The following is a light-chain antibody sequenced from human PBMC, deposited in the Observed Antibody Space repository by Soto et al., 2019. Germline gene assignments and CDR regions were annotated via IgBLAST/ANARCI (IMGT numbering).Light chain of an antibody. CDR2: GAS. CDR3: QQLAGSPPYT. Sequence: EIVLTQSPGTLSLSPGERATLSCRASQSVSSTFLAWYQQKPGQAPRLLIYGASSRATGIPDRFSGSGSGTDFTLTISRLEPEDFAVYYCQQLAGSPPYTFGQGTKLEI. CDR1: QSVSSTF. V-gene: IGKV3-20*01. J-gene: IGKJ2*01.